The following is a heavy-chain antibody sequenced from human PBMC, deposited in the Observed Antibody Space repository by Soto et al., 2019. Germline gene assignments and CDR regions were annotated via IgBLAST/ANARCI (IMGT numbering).Heavy chain of an antibody. V-gene: IGHV4-61*08. D-gene: IGHD2-8*02. CDR2: IVNAGNT. CDR1: GASVGGGGPHY. Sequence: PSETLSLTCTVIGASVGGGGPHYRIWIRQAPGKGLVFLGSIVNAGNTNYSPGLKSRRTMSLDTSKSQFALNLTSVTAADTAVYYCASALGPSTGVDCWGQGALVT. CDR3: ASALGPSTGVDC. J-gene: IGHJ4*02.